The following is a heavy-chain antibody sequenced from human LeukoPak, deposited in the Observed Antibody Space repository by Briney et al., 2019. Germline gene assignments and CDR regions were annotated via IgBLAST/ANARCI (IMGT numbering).Heavy chain of an antibody. Sequence: TGGSLRLSCAASGFTFSSYEMNWVRQAPGKGLEWVSYISSSGSTIYYADSVKGRFTISRDNAKNSLYLQMNSLRAEDTAVYYFARDSSFPYDFQHWGQGTLVTVSS. CDR1: GFTFSSYE. J-gene: IGHJ1*01. V-gene: IGHV3-48*03. CDR2: ISSSGSTI. D-gene: IGHD2/OR15-2a*01. CDR3: ARDSSFPYDFQH.